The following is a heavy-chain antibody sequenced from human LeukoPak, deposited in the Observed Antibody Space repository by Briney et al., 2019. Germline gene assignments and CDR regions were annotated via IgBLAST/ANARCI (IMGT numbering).Heavy chain of an antibody. V-gene: IGHV1-46*01. J-gene: IGHJ4*02. Sequence: ASVKVSCKASGYTFTSYYMHWVRQARGQGLEWMGIINPSGGSTSYAQKFQGRVTMTRDTSTSTVYMELSSLRSEDTAVYYCARETGITMVRGVGPFDYWGQGTLVTVSS. CDR2: INPSGGST. CDR3: ARETGITMVRGVGPFDY. CDR1: GYTFTSYY. D-gene: IGHD3-10*01.